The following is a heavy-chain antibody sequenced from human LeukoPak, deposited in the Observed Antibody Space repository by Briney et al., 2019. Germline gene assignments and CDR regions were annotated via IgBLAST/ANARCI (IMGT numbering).Heavy chain of an antibody. V-gene: IGHV3-23*01. J-gene: IGHJ5*02. D-gene: IGHD3-16*02. CDR1: GFTFSNYA. CDR3: AKVELSASGGELDP. Sequence: GGSLRLSCAASGFTFSNYAMGWVRQAPGKGLEWVSAIRGNGVTTYDADSVKGRFTISRDNSKNTLYLEMKSLRADDTAAYYCAKVELSASGGELDPWGQGTLVVVSS. CDR2: IRGNGVTT.